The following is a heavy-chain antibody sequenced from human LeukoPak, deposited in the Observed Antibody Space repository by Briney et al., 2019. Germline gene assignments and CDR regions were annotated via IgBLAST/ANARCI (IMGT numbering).Heavy chain of an antibody. CDR3: ARVGAAYQDSNY. CDR2: LNPNSGGT. Sequence: ASVKVSCKTSGYTFTAFFIHWVRQAPGQELEWMGWLNPNSGGTNYAQKFQGRVTMTRDTSISTAYMELSRLRSDDTAVYFCARVGAAYQDSNYWGQGTLVTVSS. V-gene: IGHV1-2*02. D-gene: IGHD1-26*01. CDR1: GYTFTAFF. J-gene: IGHJ4*02.